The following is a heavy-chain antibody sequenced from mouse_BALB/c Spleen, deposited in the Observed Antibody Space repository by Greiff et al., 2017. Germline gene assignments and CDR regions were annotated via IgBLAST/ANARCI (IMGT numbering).Heavy chain of an antibody. Sequence: VQLQQSGTVLARPGASVKMSCKASGYSFTSYWMHWVKQRPGQGLEWIGAIYPGNSDTSYNQKFKGKAKLTAVTSASTAYMELSSLTNEDSAVYYCTRLDSSGYVGGAMDYWGQGTSVTVSS. J-gene: IGHJ4*01. V-gene: IGHV1-5*01. D-gene: IGHD3-2*01. CDR2: IYPGNSDT. CDR1: GYSFTSYW. CDR3: TRLDSSGYVGGAMDY.